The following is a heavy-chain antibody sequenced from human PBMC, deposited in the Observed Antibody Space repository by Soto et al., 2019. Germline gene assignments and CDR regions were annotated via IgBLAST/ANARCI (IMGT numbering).Heavy chain of an antibody. CDR2: INAGNGNT. CDR3: ARNGVGTYYFDY. Sequence: ASVKVSCKASGYTFTSYAMHWVRQAPGQRLEWMGWINAGNGNTKYSQKFQDRVTITRDTSASTAYMELSSLRSEDTAVYYCARNGVGTYYFDYWGQGTLVTVSS. J-gene: IGHJ4*02. CDR1: GYTFTSYA. V-gene: IGHV1-3*01. D-gene: IGHD1-1*01.